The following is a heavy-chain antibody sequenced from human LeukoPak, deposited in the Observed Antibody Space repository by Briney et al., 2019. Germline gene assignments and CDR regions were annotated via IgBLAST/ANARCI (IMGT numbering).Heavy chain of an antibody. Sequence: ASVKVSCKASGYTFTSYYMHWVRQAPGQGLEWMGIINPSGGSTSYAQKFQGRVTMTRDTSTSTVYMELSSLRSEDTAMYYCARDLSLGWYFDLWGRGTLVTVSS. CDR3: ARDLSLGWYFDL. J-gene: IGHJ2*01. CDR2: INPSGGST. CDR1: GYTFTSYY. V-gene: IGHV1-46*01.